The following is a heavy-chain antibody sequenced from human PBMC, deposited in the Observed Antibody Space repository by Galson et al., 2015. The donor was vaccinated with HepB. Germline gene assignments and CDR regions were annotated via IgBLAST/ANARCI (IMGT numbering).Heavy chain of an antibody. D-gene: IGHD6-19*01. CDR3: ARSSAVTWIRNHFDY. CDR2: ISSNGGNT. Sequence: SLRLSCAASGFTFSSHVMHWVRQAPGKGLEYVSGISSNGGNTYDADSVKGRFTISRDNSKNTLYLQMSSLRPEDTAVYYCARSSAVTWIRNHFDYWGQGTLVTVSS. CDR1: GFTFSSHV. J-gene: IGHJ4*02. V-gene: IGHV3-64D*08.